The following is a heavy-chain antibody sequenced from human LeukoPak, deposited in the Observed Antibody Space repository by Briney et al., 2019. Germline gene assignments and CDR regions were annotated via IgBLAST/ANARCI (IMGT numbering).Heavy chain of an antibody. J-gene: IGHJ4*02. Sequence: PGGSLRLSCAASGFTYSSYWMSWVRQAPGKELEWVANIEKDGSDKYYVDSVKGRFTISRDNAKDSVYLQMDSLRAEDSAVYYCARSLWPEDYWGQGTLVTVSS. CDR1: GFTYSSYW. CDR2: IEKDGSDK. D-gene: IGHD2-21*01. CDR3: ARSLWPEDY. V-gene: IGHV3-7*01.